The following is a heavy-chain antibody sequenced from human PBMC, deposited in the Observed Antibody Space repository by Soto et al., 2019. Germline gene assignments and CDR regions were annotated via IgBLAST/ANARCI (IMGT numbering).Heavy chain of an antibody. CDR1: DGSFSSYY. J-gene: IGHJ6*02. CDR2: INDSGRT. V-gene: IGHV4-34*01. CDR3: ARGPGIAAAGRTAYYYGMDV. Sequence: QLQLQQWGAGLLTPSETLSLTCAVYDGSFSSYYWTWIRQPPGRGLEWIGEINDSGRTNYNPSLKSLVTISVDTSKNQFSLTLSSVTAADTAVYYWARGPGIAAAGRTAYYYGMDVWGQGTTVSVSS. D-gene: IGHD6-13*01.